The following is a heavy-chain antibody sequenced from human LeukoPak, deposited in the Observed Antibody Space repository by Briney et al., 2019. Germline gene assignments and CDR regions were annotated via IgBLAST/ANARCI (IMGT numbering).Heavy chain of an antibody. CDR2: ISGSGGST. CDR1: GFTFSSYA. CDR3: AKSRDHGDYDSGSGFDY. J-gene: IGHJ4*02. V-gene: IGHV3-23*01. D-gene: IGHD4-17*01. Sequence: GGSLRLSCAASGFTFSSYAMSWVRQAPGKGLEWVSAISGSGGSTYYADSVKGRFTISRDNSKNTLYLQMNSLRAEDTAVYYCAKSRDHGDYDSGSGFDYWGQGTLVTVSS.